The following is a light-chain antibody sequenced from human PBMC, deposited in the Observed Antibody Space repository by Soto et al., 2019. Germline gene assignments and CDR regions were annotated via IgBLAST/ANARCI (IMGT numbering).Light chain of an antibody. J-gene: IGKJ4*01. V-gene: IGKV1-27*01. CDR2: ATS. CDR1: QGISNY. Sequence: DTQMTQSPSPLSSSVGDRVTITCRASQGISNYLTWYQQKPGKVPKLLIYATSTLQSGVPSRFSGSGSGTDFTLTISSLQPEDVATYYCQKYNSAPLTFGGGTKVEIK. CDR3: QKYNSAPLT.